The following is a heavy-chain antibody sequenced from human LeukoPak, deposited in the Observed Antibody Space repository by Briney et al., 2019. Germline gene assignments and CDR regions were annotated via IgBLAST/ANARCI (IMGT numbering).Heavy chain of an antibody. Sequence: GGSLRLSCAASGFTFSSYAMSWVRQAPGKRLEWVSAISGSGGSTYYADSEKGRFTISRDNSKNTLYLQMNSLRAEDTAVYYCASLRWGVVEVIPNYFDYWGQGTLVTVSS. CDR1: GFTFSSYA. CDR2: ISGSGGST. V-gene: IGHV3-23*01. D-gene: IGHD3-22*01. CDR3: ASLRWGVVEVIPNYFDY. J-gene: IGHJ4*02.